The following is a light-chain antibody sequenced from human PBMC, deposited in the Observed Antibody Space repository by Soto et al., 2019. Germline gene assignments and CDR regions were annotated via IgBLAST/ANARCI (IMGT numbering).Light chain of an antibody. J-gene: IGKJ1*01. V-gene: IGKV3-20*01. CDR1: QTVSSTY. Sequence: LKQSLGTLSLSPGDRATLSCRASQTVSSTYLAWYQQKPGQAPRLLIYGASSRATGIPDRFSGSGSGTDFTLTISRLEPEDFAVYYCQQFDGSPRTFGQGTMVDVK. CDR3: QQFDGSPRT. CDR2: GAS.